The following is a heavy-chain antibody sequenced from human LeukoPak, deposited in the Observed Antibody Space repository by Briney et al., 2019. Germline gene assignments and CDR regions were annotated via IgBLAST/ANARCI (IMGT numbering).Heavy chain of an antibody. Sequence: PGGSLRLSCAASGFTFSGSAMHWARQASGKGLEWVGRIRSKANSYATAYAASVKGRFTISRDDSKNTAYLQMNSLKTEDTAVYYCATRRPFDYWGQGTLVTVSS. CDR2: IRSKANSYAT. V-gene: IGHV3-73*01. CDR3: ATRRPFDY. D-gene: IGHD4-11*01. J-gene: IGHJ4*02. CDR1: GFTFSGSA.